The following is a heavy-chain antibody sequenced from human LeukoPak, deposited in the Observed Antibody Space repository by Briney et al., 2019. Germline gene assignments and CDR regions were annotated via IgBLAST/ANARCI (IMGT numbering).Heavy chain of an antibody. D-gene: IGHD1-26*01. CDR2: INHSGST. V-gene: IGHV4-34*01. Sequence: SETLSLTCTVSGGSISSYYWSWIRQPPGKGLEWIGEINHSGSTNYNPSLRSRVTISVDTSKNQFSLKLSSVTAADTAVYYCASGSGSYFLRYWGQGTLVTVSS. CDR3: ASGSGSYFLRY. J-gene: IGHJ4*02. CDR1: GGSISSYY.